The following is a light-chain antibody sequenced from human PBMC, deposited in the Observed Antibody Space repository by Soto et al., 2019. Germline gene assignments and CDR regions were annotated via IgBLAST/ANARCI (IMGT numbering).Light chain of an antibody. J-gene: IGLJ2*01. V-gene: IGLV2-8*01. CDR3: SSYGGTNNLL. Sequence: QSALTQPPSASGSPGQSVSISCTGTSSDIGAYNYVSWYQQHPGKAPKLLIYEVNYRPSGGSDRFSGSKSGNTASLTVSGLQAEDEADYYCSSYGGTNNLLFGGGTKLTVL. CDR2: EVN. CDR1: SSDIGAYNY.